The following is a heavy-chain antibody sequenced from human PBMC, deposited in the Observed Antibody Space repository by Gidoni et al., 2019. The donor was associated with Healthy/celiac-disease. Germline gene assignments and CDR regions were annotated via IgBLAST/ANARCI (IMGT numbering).Heavy chain of an antibody. CDR1: GGSISSSSYY. J-gene: IGHJ3*02. Sequence: QLQLQESGPGLVKPSETLSLTCTVSGGSISSSSYYWGWIRQPPGKGLEWIGSIYYSGSTYYNPSLKSRVTISVDTSKNQFSLKLSSVTAADTAVYYCARHDHGDQIGAFDIWGQGTMVTVSS. CDR2: IYYSGST. D-gene: IGHD3-10*01. CDR3: ARHDHGDQIGAFDI. V-gene: IGHV4-39*01.